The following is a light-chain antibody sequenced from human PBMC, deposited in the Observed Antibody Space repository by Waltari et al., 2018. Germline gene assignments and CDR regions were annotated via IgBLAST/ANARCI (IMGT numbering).Light chain of an antibody. CDR2: YVT. V-gene: IGLV2-14*01. CDR1: PSDIGLYDY. Sequence: QSALTQPASVSGSPGQSITISCTGTPSDIGLYDYVSWYQQRPGKAPKLMIFYVTKRPSGVSNRFSGSKSGDTASLTISGLQAEDEADYYCSAYTGGSTLVVFGGGTKVIVL. CDR3: SAYTGGSTLVV. J-gene: IGLJ2*01.